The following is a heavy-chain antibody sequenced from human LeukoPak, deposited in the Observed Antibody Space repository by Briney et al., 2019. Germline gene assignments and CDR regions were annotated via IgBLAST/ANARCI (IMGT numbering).Heavy chain of an antibody. J-gene: IGHJ3*02. V-gene: IGHV3-30-3*01. CDR3: ARDREIFRPQYAFDI. CDR1: GFTFSDYY. D-gene: IGHD3-9*01. CDR2: ISYDGSNK. Sequence: GGSLRLSRAASGFTFSDYYMSWVRQAPGKGLEWVAVISYDGSNKYYADSVKGRFTISRDNSKNTLYLQMNSLRAEDTAVYYCARDREIFRPQYAFDIWGQGTMVTVSS.